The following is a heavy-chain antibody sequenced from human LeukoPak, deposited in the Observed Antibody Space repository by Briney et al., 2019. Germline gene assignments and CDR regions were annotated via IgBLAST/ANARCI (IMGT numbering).Heavy chain of an antibody. CDR3: ARDTNGYSSSWYIPLYYYMDV. J-gene: IGHJ6*03. D-gene: IGHD6-13*01. CDR2: IKQDGSEK. Sequence: GGSLRLSCAASGFTFSSYWMSWVRQAPGKGLEWVANIKQDGSEKYYVDSVKGRFTISRDNAKNSLYLQMNSLRAEDTAVYYCARDTNGYSSSWYIPLYYYMDVWGKGTTVTASS. CDR1: GFTFSSYW. V-gene: IGHV3-7*01.